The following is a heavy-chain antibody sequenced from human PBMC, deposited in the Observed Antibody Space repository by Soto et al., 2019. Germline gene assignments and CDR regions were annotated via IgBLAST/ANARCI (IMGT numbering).Heavy chain of an antibody. CDR1: GGSFSGYY. D-gene: IGHD3-10*01. Sequence: SETLSLTCAVYGGSFSGYYWSWIRQPPGKGLEWIGEINHSGSTNYNPSLKSRVTISVDTSKNQFSLKLSSVTAADTAEYYCASSHGYGSYYFDYWGQGTLVTVSS. J-gene: IGHJ4*02. CDR3: ASSHGYGSYYFDY. V-gene: IGHV4-34*01. CDR2: INHSGST.